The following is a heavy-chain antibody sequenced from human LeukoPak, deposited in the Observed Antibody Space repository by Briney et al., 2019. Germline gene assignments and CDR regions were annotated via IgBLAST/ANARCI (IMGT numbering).Heavy chain of an antibody. CDR1: GYSFTSYW. Sequence: GESLKISCKGSGYSFTSYWIGWVRQMPGKGLEWMGIIYPGDSDTRYSPSFQGQVTISADKSISTAYLQWSSLKASDTAMYYCARQALQYCYDSSGNSFDYWGQGTLVTVSS. CDR2: IYPGDSDT. D-gene: IGHD3-22*01. V-gene: IGHV5-51*01. CDR3: ARQALQYCYDSSGNSFDY. J-gene: IGHJ4*02.